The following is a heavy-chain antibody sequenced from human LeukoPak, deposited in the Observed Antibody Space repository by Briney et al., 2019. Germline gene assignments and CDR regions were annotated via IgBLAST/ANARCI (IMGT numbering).Heavy chain of an antibody. V-gene: IGHV4-4*07. Sequence: SETLSLTCTVSGGSLSSYYRSWIRQPAGRGLEWIGRIYTSGSTNYNPSLKSRVTMSVDTSKNQFSLKLSSVTAADTAVYYYATYYYDSSGYYSDWYFDLWGRGTLVTVSS. D-gene: IGHD3-22*01. CDR1: GGSLSSYY. CDR3: ATYYYDSSGYYSDWYFDL. CDR2: IYTSGST. J-gene: IGHJ2*01.